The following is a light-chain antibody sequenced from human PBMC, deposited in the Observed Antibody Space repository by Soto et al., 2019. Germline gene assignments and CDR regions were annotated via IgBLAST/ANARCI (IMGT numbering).Light chain of an antibody. Sequence: QSVLTQPPSASGTPGQRVTISCSGSSSNIGSNSVNWYQQLPGTAPKLLIYSTNQRPSGVPDRFSGSKSDTSASLAISGLQSEDVADYYCAAWDDSLNGEVVFGGGTKLTVL. V-gene: IGLV1-44*01. CDR2: STN. CDR3: AAWDDSLNGEVV. J-gene: IGLJ2*01. CDR1: SSNIGSNS.